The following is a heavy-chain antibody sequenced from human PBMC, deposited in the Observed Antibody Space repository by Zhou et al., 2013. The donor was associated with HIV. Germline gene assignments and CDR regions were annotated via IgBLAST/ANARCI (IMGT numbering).Heavy chain of an antibody. Sequence: QVQLVQSGAEVKKPGSSVKVSCKASGGTFSSYAISWVRQAPGQGLEWMGGIIPIFGIVKYAQKFQGRVTITTDESTSTAYMELSSLKSEDTAVYYCARDFAYDYGDYHAGRNWFDPWGQGTLVTVSS. CDR2: IIPIFGIV. D-gene: IGHD4-17*01. CDR3: ARDFAYDYGDYHAGRNWFDP. V-gene: IGHV1-69*05. CDR1: GGTFSSYA. J-gene: IGHJ5*02.